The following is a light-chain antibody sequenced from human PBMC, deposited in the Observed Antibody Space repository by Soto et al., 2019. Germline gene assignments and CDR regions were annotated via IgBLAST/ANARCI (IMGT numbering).Light chain of an antibody. J-gene: IGKJ4*01. V-gene: IGKV3-20*01. CDR1: QSVSSD. CDR3: QQYGSSLT. Sequence: EIVMTQSPATLSVSPGERATLSCRASQSVSSDLAWYHQKPGQAPRLLIYGASSRPTGIPDRFSGSGSGTDFTLTITRLEPEDSAVYYCQQYGSSLTFGGGTKVDI. CDR2: GAS.